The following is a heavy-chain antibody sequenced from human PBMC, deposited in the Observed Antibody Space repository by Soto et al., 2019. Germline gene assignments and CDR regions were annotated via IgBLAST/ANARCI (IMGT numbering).Heavy chain of an antibody. J-gene: IGHJ4*02. D-gene: IGHD4-17*01. CDR3: ARCGDYGDYAFDY. Sequence: NPSETLSLTCTVSGGSISSGDYYWTWIRQPPGKGLECIGYIYYSGSTYYNPSLKSRVAISIDTSKNQFSLKLTSVTAADTAVYYCARCGDYGDYAFDYWGQGTLVTVSS. CDR2: IYYSGST. CDR1: GGSISSGDYY. V-gene: IGHV4-30-4*01.